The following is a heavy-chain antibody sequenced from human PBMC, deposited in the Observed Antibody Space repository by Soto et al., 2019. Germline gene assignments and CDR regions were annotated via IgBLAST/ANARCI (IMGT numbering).Heavy chain of an antibody. D-gene: IGHD2-15*01. V-gene: IGHV3-53*01. CDR3: AKGDCSGGNCWGTDY. CDR1: GFTVSSNY. J-gene: IGHJ4*02. Sequence: EVQLVESGGGLIQPGGSLRLSCAASGFTVSSNYMSWVRQAPGKGLEWVSVIYSGGSTYYADYVKGRFTISRDNSKNTLYLQMNSLRAEDTAIFYCAKGDCSGGNCWGTDYWGQGTLVTVSS. CDR2: IYSGGST.